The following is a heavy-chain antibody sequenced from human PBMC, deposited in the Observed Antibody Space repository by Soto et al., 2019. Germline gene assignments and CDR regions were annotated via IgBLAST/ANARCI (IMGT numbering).Heavy chain of an antibody. Sequence: PSETLSLTCAVYGGSFSGYYWSWIRQPPGKGLEWIGEINHSGSTNYNPSLKSRVTISVDTSKNQFSLKLSSVTAADTAVYYCARGYIAVVFDYWGQGTPVTVSS. CDR3: ARGYIAVVFDY. CDR2: INHSGST. J-gene: IGHJ4*02. D-gene: IGHD6-19*01. V-gene: IGHV4-34*01. CDR1: GGSFSGYY.